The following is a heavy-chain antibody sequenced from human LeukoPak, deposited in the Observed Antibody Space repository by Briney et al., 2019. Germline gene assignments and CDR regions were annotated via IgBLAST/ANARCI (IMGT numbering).Heavy chain of an antibody. CDR2: IYYSGST. V-gene: IGHV4-59*01. CDR3: ARGGTYTFNAFDI. J-gene: IGHJ3*02. CDR1: GGSISSYY. D-gene: IGHD2/OR15-2a*01. Sequence: SSETLSLTCTVSGGSISSYYWSWIRQPPGKGLEWIGFIYYSGSTNYNPSLKSRVTISVDTSKNQFSLKLSSVTAADTAVYYCARGGTYTFNAFDIWGQGTMVTVSS.